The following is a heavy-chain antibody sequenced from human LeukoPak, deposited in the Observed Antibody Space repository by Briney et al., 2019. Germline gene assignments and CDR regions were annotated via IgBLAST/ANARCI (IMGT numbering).Heavy chain of an antibody. CDR1: GHSFTTYW. J-gene: IGHJ4*02. CDR2: IYPGDSDT. CDR3: ARRYGNSFDQ. D-gene: IGHD4-17*01. Sequence: HGESLKISCKGSGHSFTTYWIAWVRQMPGKGLEWMGIIYPGDSDTRYSPSFQGQVTISADKSISTAYLQWSSLKASDGAMYYWARRYGNSFDQWGQGTPVTVPS. V-gene: IGHV5-51*01.